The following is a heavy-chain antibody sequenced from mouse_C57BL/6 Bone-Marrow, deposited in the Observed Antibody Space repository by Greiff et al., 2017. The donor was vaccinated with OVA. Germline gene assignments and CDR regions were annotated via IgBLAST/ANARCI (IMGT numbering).Heavy chain of an antibody. Sequence: QVQLQQSGAELARPGASVKLSCKASGYTFTSYGISWVKQRTGQGLEWIGEIYPRSGNTYYNEKFKGKATLPADKSSSTAYMELRSLTSEDSAVYFCARSGFYYDYDVWFAYWGQGTLVTVSA. CDR1: GYTFTSYG. CDR3: ARSGFYYDYDVWFAY. CDR2: IYPRSGNT. D-gene: IGHD2-4*01. V-gene: IGHV1-81*01. J-gene: IGHJ3*01.